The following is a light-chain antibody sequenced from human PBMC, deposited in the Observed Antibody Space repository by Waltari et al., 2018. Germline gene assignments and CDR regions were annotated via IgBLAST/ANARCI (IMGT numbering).Light chain of an antibody. Sequence: EKVMTQSPATLSVSPGERATLSCRASQSVRSNVAWYQQKPGQAPRLLIYGTSTRATGIPARFSGSGSGTEFTLTITSLQSEDFAVYYCQQYNNWPVTFGQGTKVEVK. V-gene: IGKV3-15*01. J-gene: IGKJ1*01. CDR2: GTS. CDR1: QSVRSN. CDR3: QQYNNWPVT.